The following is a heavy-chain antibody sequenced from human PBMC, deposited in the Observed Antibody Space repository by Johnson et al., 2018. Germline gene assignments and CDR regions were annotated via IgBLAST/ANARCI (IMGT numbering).Heavy chain of an antibody. D-gene: IGHD4-23*01. CDR3: ASSVYVGNLYDAFDI. J-gene: IGHJ3*02. Sequence: QLVRSGGGLVQPGGSLSXSCAASGFTFSSYDMHWVRQATGKGREWVSAIGTAGETYYPGSVKGRFTTSREKAKTSSYLQMNSLRAGETAVYYCASSVYVGNLYDAFDIWGQGTMVTVSS. V-gene: IGHV3-13*01. CDR2: IGTAGET. CDR1: GFTFSSYD.